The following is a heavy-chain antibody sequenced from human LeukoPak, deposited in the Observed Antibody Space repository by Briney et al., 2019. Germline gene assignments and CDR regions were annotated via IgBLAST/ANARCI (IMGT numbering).Heavy chain of an antibody. CDR3: ARDDYGDYRPGDY. V-gene: IGHV1-2*02. J-gene: IGHJ4*02. D-gene: IGHD4-17*01. CDR2: INPNSGGT. Sequence: ASVKVSCKASGYTFTGYYMHWVRQAPGQGLEWMGWINPNSGGTNYAQNFQGRVTMIRDTSISTAYMGLSRLTSDDTAVYYCARDDYGDYRPGDYWGQGTLVTVSS. CDR1: GYTFTGYY.